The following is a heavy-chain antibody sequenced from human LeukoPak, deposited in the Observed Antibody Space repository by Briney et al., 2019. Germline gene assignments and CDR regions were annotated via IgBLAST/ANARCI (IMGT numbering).Heavy chain of an antibody. CDR3: AKREYSGSYYPRGAFDI. J-gene: IGHJ3*02. D-gene: IGHD1-26*01. CDR1: GFTFSSYA. V-gene: IGHV3-23*01. Sequence: GGSLRLSCAASGFTFSSYAMSWVRQAPGKGLEWVSAISGSGGSTYYADSVKGRFTISRDNSKNTLYLQMNSLRDEDTAVYYCAKREYSGSYYPRGAFDIWGQGTMVTVSS. CDR2: ISGSGGST.